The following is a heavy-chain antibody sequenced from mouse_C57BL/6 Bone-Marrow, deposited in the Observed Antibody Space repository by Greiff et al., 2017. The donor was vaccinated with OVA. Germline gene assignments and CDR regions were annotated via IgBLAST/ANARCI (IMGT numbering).Heavy chain of an antibody. D-gene: IGHD3-2*02. CDR3: VRERAQAIFDY. Sequence: VKDRFTISRDDSESMLYLQMNNLKTEDTAMYYCVRERAQAIFDYWGQGTTLTVSS. J-gene: IGHJ2*01. V-gene: IGHV10-1*01.